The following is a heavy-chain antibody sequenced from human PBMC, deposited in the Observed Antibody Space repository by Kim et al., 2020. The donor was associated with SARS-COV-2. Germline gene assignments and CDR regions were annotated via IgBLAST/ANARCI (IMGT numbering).Heavy chain of an antibody. V-gene: IGHV3-64D*09. CDR2: ISSNGGST. D-gene: IGHD5-18*01. Sequence: GGSLRLSCSASGFTFSSYAMHWVRQAPGKGLEYVSAISSNGGSTYYADSVKGRFTISRDNSKNTLYLQMSSLRAEDTAVYYCVKADHGWRYSYGYPDYWGQGTLVTVSS. CDR1: GFTFSSYA. J-gene: IGHJ4*02. CDR3: VKADHGWRYSYGYPDY.